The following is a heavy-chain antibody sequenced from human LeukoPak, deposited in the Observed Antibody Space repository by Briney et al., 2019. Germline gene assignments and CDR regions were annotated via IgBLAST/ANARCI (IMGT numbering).Heavy chain of an antibody. CDR2: IYNGGAT. D-gene: IGHD1-26*01. V-gene: IGHV3-53*01. CDR1: GLTVTNNY. CDR3: ATVSPPTVGSSSFFDY. J-gene: IGHJ4*02. Sequence: PGGSLRLSCGAFGLTVTNNYMSWGRQAPGEGLEWISGIYNGGATYYADSVKGRLTISRDDSQNTLYLQVNSLRAEDTAVYYCATVSPPTVGSSSFFDYWGQGTLVAVSS.